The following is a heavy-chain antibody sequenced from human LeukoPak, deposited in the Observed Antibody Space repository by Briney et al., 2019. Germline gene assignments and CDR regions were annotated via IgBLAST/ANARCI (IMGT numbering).Heavy chain of an antibody. CDR1: GFTFDDYT. Sequence: TGRSLRLSCAASGFTFDDYTMHWVRQAPGKGLEWVSGISWNSGSIGYADSVKGRFTISRDNAKDSLYLQMNSLRAEDTALYYCAKGDGSGTDYWGQGTLVTVSS. J-gene: IGHJ4*02. CDR3: AKGDGSGTDY. V-gene: IGHV3-9*01. D-gene: IGHD3-10*01. CDR2: ISWNSGSI.